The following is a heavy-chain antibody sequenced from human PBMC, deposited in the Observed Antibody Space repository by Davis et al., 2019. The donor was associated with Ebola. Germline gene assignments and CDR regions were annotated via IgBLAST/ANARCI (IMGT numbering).Heavy chain of an antibody. Sequence: PGGSLRLSCAASGFTFSSYAMSWVRQAPGKGLEWVSAISGSGGSTYYVDSVKGRFTISRDSSKNTLYLQMNSLRAEDTAVYYCANAPTTVTTLGMDVWGQGTTVTVSS. CDR3: ANAPTTVTTLGMDV. CDR2: ISGSGGST. D-gene: IGHD4-11*01. CDR1: GFTFSSYA. J-gene: IGHJ6*02. V-gene: IGHV3-23*01.